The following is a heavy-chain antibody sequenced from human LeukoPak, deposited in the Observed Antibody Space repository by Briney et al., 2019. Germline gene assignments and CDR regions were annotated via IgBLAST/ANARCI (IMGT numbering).Heavy chain of an antibody. V-gene: IGHV3-23*01. CDR2: ISSSGGST. CDR1: GFTFSSYA. J-gene: IGHJ4*02. D-gene: IGHD3-22*01. Sequence: GGSLRPSCAASGFTFSSYAMSWVRQAPGKGLEWASAISSSGGSTYHADSVRGRFTISRDNSKNTQYLQMNSLRVEDTAVYYCAKVGSGYYDHLDFWGQGILVTVSS. CDR3: AKVGSGYYDHLDF.